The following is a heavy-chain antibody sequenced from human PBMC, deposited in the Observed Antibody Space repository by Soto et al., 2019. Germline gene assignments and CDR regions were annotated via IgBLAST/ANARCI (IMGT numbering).Heavy chain of an antibody. Sequence: PGESLKISCKGSGYSFTSYWISWVRQMPGKGLEWMGRIDPSDSYTNYSPSFQGHVTISADKSISTAYLQWSSLKASDTAMYYCARHFPVVGNLPDIWFGELSANYGMDVWGQGTTVTVSS. CDR1: GYSFTSYW. CDR3: ARHFPVVGNLPDIWFGELSANYGMDV. D-gene: IGHD3-10*01. CDR2: IDPSDSYT. V-gene: IGHV5-10-1*01. J-gene: IGHJ6*02.